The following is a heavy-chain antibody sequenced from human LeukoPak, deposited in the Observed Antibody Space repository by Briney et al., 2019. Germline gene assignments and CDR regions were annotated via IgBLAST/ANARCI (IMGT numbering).Heavy chain of an antibody. CDR3: AREATVPTLYYFDY. J-gene: IGHJ4*02. CDR2: ISSSSNYI. D-gene: IGHD4-17*01. V-gene: IGHV3-21*01. CDR1: GFTFSSYN. Sequence: RGALRLSCAASGFTFSSYNMNWVRQAPGKGREWVSSISSSSNYIYYADSVKGRFTISRDNSKNTLFLQMNSLRAEDTAVYYCAREATVPTLYYFDYWGQGTLVTVSS.